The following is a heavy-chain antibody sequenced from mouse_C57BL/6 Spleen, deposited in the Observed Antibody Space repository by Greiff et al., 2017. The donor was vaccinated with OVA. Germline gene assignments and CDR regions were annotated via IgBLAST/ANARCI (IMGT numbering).Heavy chain of an antibody. CDR2: IYPGSGST. V-gene: IGHV1-55*01. CDR3: ARWGDYEGSYYAMDY. CDR1: GYTFTSYW. D-gene: IGHD2-4*01. Sequence: VQLQQPGAELVKPGASVKMSCKASGYTFTSYWITWVKQRPGQGLEWIGDIYPGSGSTNYNEKFKSKATLTVDTSSSTAYMQLSSLTSEDSAVYYCARWGDYEGSYYAMDYWGQGTSVTVSS. J-gene: IGHJ4*01.